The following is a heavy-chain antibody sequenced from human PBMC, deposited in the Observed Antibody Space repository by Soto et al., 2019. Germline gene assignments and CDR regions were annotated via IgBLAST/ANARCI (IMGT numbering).Heavy chain of an antibody. CDR2: ISGGGGGGT. CDR1: GFTFSSYA. D-gene: IGHD3-10*01. V-gene: IGHV3-23*01. Sequence: EVQLLESGGDLVQPGGSLRLSCAASGFTFSSYAMSWVRQAPGKGLEWVSGISGGGGGGTYYADSVKGRFTISRDNSKNTLYLQLNSLRAEDTAVYYCAKDNSGSGNYYNPFDYWGQGTLVTVSS. J-gene: IGHJ4*02. CDR3: AKDNSGSGNYYNPFDY.